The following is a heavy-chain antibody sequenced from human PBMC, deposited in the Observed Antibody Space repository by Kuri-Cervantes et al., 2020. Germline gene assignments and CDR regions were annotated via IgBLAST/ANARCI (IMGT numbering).Heavy chain of an antibody. CDR2: ISSSSSYI. J-gene: IGHJ5*02. CDR1: GFTFSSYS. CDR3: ARDDVGWFDP. Sequence: GGSLRLSCAASGFTFSSYSMNWVRQAPGKGLEWVSSISSSSSYIYYADSVQGRFTISRDNAKNSLYRQMNSLGAEDTAVYYCARDDVGWFDPWGQGTLVTVSS. V-gene: IGHV3-21*01.